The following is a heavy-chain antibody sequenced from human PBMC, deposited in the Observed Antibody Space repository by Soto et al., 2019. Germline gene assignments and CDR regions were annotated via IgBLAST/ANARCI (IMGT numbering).Heavy chain of an antibody. J-gene: IGHJ3*02. CDR1: GFSLSNARMG. D-gene: IGHD6-19*01. V-gene: IGHV2-26*01. CDR3: ARIPRYSSGWYVSNAFDI. Sequence: SGPTLVNPTETLTLTCTVSGFSLSNARMGVSWIRQPPGKALEWLAHIFSNDEKSYSTSLKSRLTISKDTSKSQVVLTMTNMDPVDTATYYCARIPRYSSGWYVSNAFDIWGQGTMVTVSS. CDR2: IFSNDEK.